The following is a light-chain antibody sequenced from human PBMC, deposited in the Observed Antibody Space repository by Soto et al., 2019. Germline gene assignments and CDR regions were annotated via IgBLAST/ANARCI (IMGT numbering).Light chain of an antibody. V-gene: IGLV1-40*01. CDR1: SSNIGAGYD. CDR3: QSYDSSVSKVV. Sequence: QSVLTQPPSVSGAPGQRVTISCTGSSSNIGAGYDVHWYQQLPGTAPKLLIYGNSNRPSGVPDRFSGSKSGTPASLAITGLQAEDAADYYCQSYDSSVSKVVFGGGTKLTVL. CDR2: GNS. J-gene: IGLJ2*01.